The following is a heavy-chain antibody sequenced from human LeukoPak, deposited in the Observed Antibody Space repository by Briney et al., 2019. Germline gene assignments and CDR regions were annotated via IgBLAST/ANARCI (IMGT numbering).Heavy chain of an antibody. V-gene: IGHV3-9*01. D-gene: IGHD6-13*01. CDR1: GFTFDDYA. CDR2: ISWNSGSI. Sequence: GGSLRLSCAASGFTFDDYAMHWVRQAPGKGLEWVSGISWNSGSIGYADSVKGRFTISRDNAKNSLYLQMNSLRAEDTALYYCAKGYSSSWSIDYWGQGTLVTVSS. CDR3: AKGYSSSWSIDY. J-gene: IGHJ4*02.